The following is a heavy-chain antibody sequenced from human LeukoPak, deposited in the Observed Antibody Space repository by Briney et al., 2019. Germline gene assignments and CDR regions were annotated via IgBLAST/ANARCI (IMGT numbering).Heavy chain of an antibody. CDR2: INPSGGST. CDR3: ARPLYSSGTTEDDY. D-gene: IGHD6-19*01. J-gene: IGHJ4*02. CDR1: GYTFTSYH. V-gene: IGHV1-46*01. Sequence: ASVKVSCKASGYTFTSYHMHWVRQAPGQGLEWMGIINPSGGSTSYAQKFQGRVTMTRDMSTSTVYMELSRLRSDDTAVYYCARPLYSSGTTEDDYWGQGTLVTVSS.